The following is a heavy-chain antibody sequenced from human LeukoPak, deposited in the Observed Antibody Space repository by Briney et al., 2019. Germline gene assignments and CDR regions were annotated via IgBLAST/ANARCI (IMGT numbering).Heavy chain of an antibody. CDR3: ARDHHHRLWDDYYYYMDV. V-gene: IGHV3-7*01. Sequence: GGSLRLSCAASGFTFSNNWMSWVRQVPGKGLEWVANIKQDGSDKYYVDSVKGRFTISRDNAKNSLYLQMNSLRAEDTAVYYCARDHHHRLWDDYYYYMDVWGKGTTVTISS. J-gene: IGHJ6*03. CDR1: GFTFSNNW. D-gene: IGHD3-16*02. CDR2: IKQDGSDK.